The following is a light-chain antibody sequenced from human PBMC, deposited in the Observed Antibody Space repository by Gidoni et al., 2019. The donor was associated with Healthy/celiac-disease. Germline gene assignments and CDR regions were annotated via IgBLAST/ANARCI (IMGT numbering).Light chain of an antibody. V-gene: IGKV3-15*01. CDR3: QQDNNWPRT. CDR2: GAS. J-gene: IGKJ1*01. CDR1: QSVSSN. Sequence: EIVMTQSPATLSVSPGERATLSCRANQSVSSNLAWYQHKPGQAPRRLIYGASTRATGLPARFRGSGSGKEFTLTISSLQSEDFAVYYCQQDNNWPRTVGQGTKVEIK.